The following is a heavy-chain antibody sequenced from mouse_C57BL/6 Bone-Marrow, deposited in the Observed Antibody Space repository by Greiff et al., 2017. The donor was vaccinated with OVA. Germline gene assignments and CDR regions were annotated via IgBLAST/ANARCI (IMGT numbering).Heavy chain of an antibody. CDR3: AIRGVDY. CDR1: GYTFTSYW. CDR2: IDPSDSYT. D-gene: IGHD1-1*01. J-gene: IGHJ4*01. Sequence: QVQLKQPGAELVMPGASVKLSCKASGYTFTSYWMHWVKQRPGQGLEWIGEIDPSDSYTNYNQKFKGKSTLTVDKSSSTAYMQLSSLTSEDSAVYYCAIRGVDYWGQGTSVTVSS. V-gene: IGHV1-69*01.